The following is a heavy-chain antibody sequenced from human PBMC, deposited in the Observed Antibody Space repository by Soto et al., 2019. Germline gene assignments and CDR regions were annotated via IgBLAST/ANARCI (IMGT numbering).Heavy chain of an antibody. V-gene: IGHV4-30-4*02. J-gene: IGHJ4*02. CDR1: GGSISSGDYY. CDR3: ARVRVVPAARFVGSNGITE. Sequence: SETLSLTCTVSGGSISSGDYYWSWIRQPPGKGLEWIGYIYYSGSTYYNPSLKSRATISVDTSKNQFSLKLSSVTAADTAVYYCARVRVVPAARFVGSNGITEWGQGTLVTVSS. CDR2: IYYSGST. D-gene: IGHD2-2*01.